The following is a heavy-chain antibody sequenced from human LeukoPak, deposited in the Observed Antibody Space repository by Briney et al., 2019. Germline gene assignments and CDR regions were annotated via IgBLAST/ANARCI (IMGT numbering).Heavy chain of an antibody. V-gene: IGHV3-23*01. D-gene: IGHD1-26*01. J-gene: IGHJ4*02. CDR3: AKDRPKYSGSYNSGDY. CDR2: ISGSGGST. CDR1: GFTFSSYA. Sequence: GSLRLSCAASGFTFSSYAMSWVRQAPGKGLEWVSAISGSGGSTYYADSVKGRFTISRDNSKNTLYLQMNSLRAEDTAVYYCAKDRPKYSGSYNSGDYWGQGTLVTVSS.